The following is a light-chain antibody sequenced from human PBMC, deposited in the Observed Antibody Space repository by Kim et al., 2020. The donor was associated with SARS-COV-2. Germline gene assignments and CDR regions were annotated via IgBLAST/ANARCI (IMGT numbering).Light chain of an antibody. CDR1: KLGDKY. CDR2: QDN. CDR3: QAWDSRSYVV. J-gene: IGLJ2*01. Sequence: SYELTQPPSVSVSPGQTASITCSGDKLGDKYAYWYQQKPGQSPVVVIYQDNKRPSGIPERFSGSNSGNTATLTISGTQAMDEADYYCQAWDSRSYVVSGGGPQLTIL. V-gene: IGLV3-1*01.